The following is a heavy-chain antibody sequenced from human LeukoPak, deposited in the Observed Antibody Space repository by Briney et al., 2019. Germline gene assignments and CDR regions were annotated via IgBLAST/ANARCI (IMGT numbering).Heavy chain of an antibody. V-gene: IGHV1-18*01. D-gene: IGHD1-26*01. CDR3: ARGGVGATSYDYYYYYYMDV. CDR2: ISAYNGNT. Sequence: VKVSFQASGYPFTSYGLSWVRPAPGQGLEWMGWISAYNGNTNYAQNLQGRVTMTTDTSTSTAYMELRNLRSDDTAVYYCARGGVGATSYDYYYYYYMDVWGKGTTVTVSS. CDR1: GYPFTSYG. J-gene: IGHJ6*03.